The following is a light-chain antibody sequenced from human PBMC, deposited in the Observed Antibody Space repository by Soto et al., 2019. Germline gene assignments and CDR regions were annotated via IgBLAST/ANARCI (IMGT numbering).Light chain of an antibody. CDR2: GAS. Sequence: EIVLTQSPGTLSLSPGERATLSCRASQSVSSSYLAWYQQKPGQAPRLIIYGASSRATGIPDRFSGSGSGTDFTLTISRLETEDFAVYYCQQYGSSLWTFGRGTKVDIK. CDR1: QSVSSSY. CDR3: QQYGSSLWT. V-gene: IGKV3-20*01. J-gene: IGKJ1*01.